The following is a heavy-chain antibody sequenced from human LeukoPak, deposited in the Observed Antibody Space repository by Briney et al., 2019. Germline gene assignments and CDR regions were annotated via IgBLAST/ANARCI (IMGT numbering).Heavy chain of an antibody. J-gene: IGHJ4*02. CDR2: IYYSGST. CDR1: GGSISSYY. D-gene: IGHD6-19*01. Sequence: SETLSLTCTVSGGSISSYYWSWVRQPPGKGLEWIGYIYYSGSTNYNPSLRSRVPISVDQSQNQFSLRLSSVIAADTAVYYCARDSSGWPFRFDYWGQGTLVTVSS. V-gene: IGHV4-59*01. CDR3: ARDSSGWPFRFDY.